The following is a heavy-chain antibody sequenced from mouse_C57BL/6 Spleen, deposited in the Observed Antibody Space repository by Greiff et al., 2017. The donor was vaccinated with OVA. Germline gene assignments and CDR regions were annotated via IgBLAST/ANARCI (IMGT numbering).Heavy chain of an antibody. J-gene: IGHJ4*01. CDR3: AKKDGRYAMDY. D-gene: IGHD2-3*01. Sequence: VQLVESGAELVKPGASVKLSCKASGYTFTSYWMQWVKQRPGQGLEWIGEIDPSDSYTNYNQKFKGKATLTVDTSSSTAYMQLSSLTSEDSAVYYCAKKDGRYAMDYWGQGTSVTVSS. V-gene: IGHV1-50*01. CDR2: IDPSDSYT. CDR1: GYTFTSYW.